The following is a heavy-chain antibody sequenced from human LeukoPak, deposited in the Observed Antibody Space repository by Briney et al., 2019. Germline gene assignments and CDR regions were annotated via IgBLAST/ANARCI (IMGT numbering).Heavy chain of an antibody. CDR3: ARAIRQVDY. D-gene: IGHD2-21*01. V-gene: IGHV3-11*06. J-gene: IGHJ4*02. Sequence: GGSLRLSCVASGFTFSDYYMSWIRQAPGKGLEWVSYISSSGSYTNYADSVKGRFTISRDNAKNSLYLQMNSLRAEDTAVYYCARAIRQVDYWGQGTLVTVSS. CDR2: ISSSGSYT. CDR1: GFTFSDYY.